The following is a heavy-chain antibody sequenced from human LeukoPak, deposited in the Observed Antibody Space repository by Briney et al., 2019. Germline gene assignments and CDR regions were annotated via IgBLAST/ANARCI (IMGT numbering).Heavy chain of an antibody. J-gene: IGHJ4*02. D-gene: IGHD6-13*01. CDR3: ARAHNQGIAAAGSLGC. Sequence: GASVKVSCKASGYTFTSYDINWVRQATGQGLEWMGWMNPNSGNTGYAQKFQGRVTMTRNTSISTAYMELSSLRSEDTAVYYCARAHNQGIAAAGSLGCWGQGTLVTVSS. CDR2: MNPNSGNT. V-gene: IGHV1-8*01. CDR1: GYTFTSYD.